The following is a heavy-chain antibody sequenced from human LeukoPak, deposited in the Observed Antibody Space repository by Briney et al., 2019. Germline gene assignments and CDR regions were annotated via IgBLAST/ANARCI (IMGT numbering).Heavy chain of an antibody. D-gene: IGHD3-3*01. Sequence: GGSLRLSCAASGFTFSNYAMSWVRQAPGKGLEWVSSVSDRGDLTYYADSVKGRFTISRDNSKNTLYLQMNSLRAEDTAEHYCAKSSSGYYTFDYWGQGTLVTVSS. J-gene: IGHJ4*02. CDR3: AKSSSGYYTFDY. CDR2: VSDRGDLT. CDR1: GFTFSNYA. V-gene: IGHV3-23*01.